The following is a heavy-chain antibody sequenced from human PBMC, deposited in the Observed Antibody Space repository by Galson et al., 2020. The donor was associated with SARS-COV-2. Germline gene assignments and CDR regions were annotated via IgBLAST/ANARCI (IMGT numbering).Heavy chain of an antibody. Sequence: SETLSLTCPVFAGSISSSSYFWAWTRQPPGKGLEWIGYIYQSRTAYYAPSLQRRVTIFVDTSKNHFSLKLTAVTAADKAVYYCARPAVSPWGFNVWGQGSLVTVSS. J-gene: IGHJ4*02. D-gene: IGHD3-16*02. CDR2: IYQSRTA. CDR3: ARPAVSPWGFNV. V-gene: IGHV4-39*02. CDR1: AGSISSSSYF.